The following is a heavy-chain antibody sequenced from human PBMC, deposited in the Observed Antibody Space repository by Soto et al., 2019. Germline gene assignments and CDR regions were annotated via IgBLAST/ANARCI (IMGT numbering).Heavy chain of an antibody. CDR2: ISWNSGSI. V-gene: IGHV3-9*01. CDR1: GFPFADYA. CDR3: AKDMAYSSGWYSAFDI. Sequence: GGSPRISCAASGFPFADYAMHWVRQAPGKGLEWVSGISWNSGSIGYADSVKGRFTISRDNAKNSLYLQMNSLRAEDTALYYCAKDMAYSSGWYSAFDIWGQGTMVTVSS. D-gene: IGHD6-19*01. J-gene: IGHJ3*02.